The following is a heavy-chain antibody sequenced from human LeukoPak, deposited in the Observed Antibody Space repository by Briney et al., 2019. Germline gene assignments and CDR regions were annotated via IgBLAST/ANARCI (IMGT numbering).Heavy chain of an antibody. J-gene: IGHJ5*02. Sequence: PSETLSLTCTVSGYSISSGYYWGWIRQPPGKGLGWIGSIYHSGSTYYNPSLKSRVTISVDTSKNQFSLKLSSVTAADTAVYYCARDPSISTWGQGTLVTVSS. CDR3: ARDPSIST. CDR2: IYHSGST. CDR1: GYSISSGYY. V-gene: IGHV4-38-2*02. D-gene: IGHD6-13*01.